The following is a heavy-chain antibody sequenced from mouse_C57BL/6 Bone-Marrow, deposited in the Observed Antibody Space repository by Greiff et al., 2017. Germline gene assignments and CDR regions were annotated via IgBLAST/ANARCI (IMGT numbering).Heavy chain of an antibody. Sequence: QVQLKQSGAELVRPGTSVKMSCKASGYTFTNYWIGWAKQRPGHGLEWIGDIYPGGGYTNYNEKFKGKATLTADKSSSTAYMQFSSLTSEDSAIYYCARSYHYGSSSFAYWGQGTLVTVSA. D-gene: IGHD1-1*01. CDR3: ARSYHYGSSSFAY. CDR2: IYPGGGYT. J-gene: IGHJ3*01. CDR1: GYTFTNYW. V-gene: IGHV1-63*01.